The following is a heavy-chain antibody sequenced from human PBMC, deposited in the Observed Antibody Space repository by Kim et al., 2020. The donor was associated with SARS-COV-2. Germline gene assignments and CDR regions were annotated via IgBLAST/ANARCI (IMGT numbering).Heavy chain of an antibody. V-gene: IGHV3-66*01. J-gene: IGHJ4*02. Sequence: GGSLRLSCAASGFTVSSNYMSWVRQAPGKGLEWVSVIYSGGSTYYADSVKGRFTISRDNSKNTLYLQMNSLRAEDTAVYYCARGSYGDYVRSYFDYWGQGTLVTVSS. D-gene: IGHD4-17*01. CDR2: IYSGGST. CDR3: ARGSYGDYVRSYFDY. CDR1: GFTVSSNY.